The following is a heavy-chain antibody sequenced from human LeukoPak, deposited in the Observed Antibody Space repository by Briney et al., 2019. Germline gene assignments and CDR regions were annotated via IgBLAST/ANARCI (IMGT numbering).Heavy chain of an antibody. D-gene: IGHD4/OR15-4a*01. CDR3: ARGGTQLTFPV. J-gene: IGHJ4*02. CDR2: MYYSGSA. CDR1: GGSISSYY. V-gene: IGHV4-59*01. Sequence: PSETLSLTCSVSGGSISSYYWSWIRQPPGKGLEWIGYMYYSGSANYNPSLKSRVTMSVDTSKSHFSLNLTSVTAADTAVYYCARGGTQLTFPVWGQGTLVTVSS.